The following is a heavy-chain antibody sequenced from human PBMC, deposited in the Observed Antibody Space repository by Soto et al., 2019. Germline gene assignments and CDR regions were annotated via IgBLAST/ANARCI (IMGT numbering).Heavy chain of an antibody. Sequence: SETLSLTCAVSGGSISSGGYSWSWLRQPPGKGLEWIGYIFHSGSTYYNPSLKSRVTISVDRSKNQFSLKLSSVTAADTAVYYCAKQGDVYYDLWGRGTLVTVSS. V-gene: IGHV4-30-2*01. CDR3: AKQGDVYYDL. CDR2: IFHSGST. J-gene: IGHJ2*01. D-gene: IGHD2-8*01. CDR1: GGSISSGGYS.